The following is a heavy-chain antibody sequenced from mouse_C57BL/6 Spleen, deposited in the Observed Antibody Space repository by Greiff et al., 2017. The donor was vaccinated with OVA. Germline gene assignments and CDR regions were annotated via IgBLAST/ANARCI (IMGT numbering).Heavy chain of an antibody. CDR1: GYTFTSYW. CDR2: IDPSDSET. V-gene: IGHV1-52*01. J-gene: IGHJ3*01. Sequence: VKLQQPGAELVRPGSSVKLSCKASGYTFTSYWMHWVKQRPIKGLEWIGNIDPSDSETHYNQKFKDKATLTVDKSSSTAYMQLSSLTSEDSAVYYCARGYYDYAWFAYWGQGTLVTVSA. D-gene: IGHD2-4*01. CDR3: ARGYYDYAWFAY.